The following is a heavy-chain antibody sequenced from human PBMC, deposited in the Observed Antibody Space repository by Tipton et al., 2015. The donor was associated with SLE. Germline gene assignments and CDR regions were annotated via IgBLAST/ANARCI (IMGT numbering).Heavy chain of an antibody. Sequence: AVSGFTFSSYYIHWVRQAPGKGLVWVSRINSDGSSTTYADSVKGRFTISRDNAKNTLYLQMNSLRAEDTAVYYCARVSIEASAATSFDYWGQGTLVTVSS. CDR2: INSDGSST. CDR1: GFTFSSYY. J-gene: IGHJ4*02. CDR3: ARVSIEASAATSFDY. V-gene: IGHV3-74*01. D-gene: IGHD6-6*01.